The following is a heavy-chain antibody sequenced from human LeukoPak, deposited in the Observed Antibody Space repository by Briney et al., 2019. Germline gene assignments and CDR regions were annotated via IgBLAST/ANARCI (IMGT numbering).Heavy chain of an antibody. J-gene: IGHJ6*02. V-gene: IGHV1-8*01. CDR2: MNPNSGNT. D-gene: IGHD3-10*01. Sequence: ASVKVSCKASGYTFTSYAISWVRQATGQGLEWMGWMNPNSGNTGYAQKFQGRVTMTRNTSISTAYMELSSLRSEDTAVYYCARGGITMVRGVIANLGYYYGMDVWGQGTTVTVSS. CDR1: GYTFTSYA. CDR3: ARGGITMVRGVIANLGYYYGMDV.